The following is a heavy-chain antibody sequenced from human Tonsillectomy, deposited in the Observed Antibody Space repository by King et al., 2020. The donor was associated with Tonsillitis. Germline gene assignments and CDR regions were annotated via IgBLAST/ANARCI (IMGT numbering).Heavy chain of an antibody. V-gene: IGHV7-4-1*02. J-gene: IGHJ4*02. CDR2: INTNAGNTGNP. CDR1: GYTFTHYA. D-gene: IGHD7-27*01. CDR3: VRDDWGSDF. Sequence: QLVQSGSELKKPGASVKVSCKASGYTFTHYAMNWVRQAPGQGLEWMGWINTNAGNTGNPKYPQGFTGRFVLSLETSASTAYLQISNLKTEDTAVYYCVRDDWGSDFWGQGTLVTVSS.